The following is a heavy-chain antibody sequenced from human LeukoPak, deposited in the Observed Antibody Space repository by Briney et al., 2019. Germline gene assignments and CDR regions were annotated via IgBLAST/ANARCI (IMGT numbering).Heavy chain of an antibody. CDR1: GFSFDNYG. D-gene: IGHD3-10*01. Sequence: GGSLRLSCAASGFSFDNYGMHWVRQRPGKGLEWVAVIGYDGSDSLYADSVKGRFTIARDNSKNTLFLQMNSLTVEDTAVYYCAKISGDRWEFCYYHMDVWGNGTSVIVSS. CDR2: IGYDGSDS. CDR3: AKISGDRWEFCYYHMDV. J-gene: IGHJ6*03. V-gene: IGHV3-33*06.